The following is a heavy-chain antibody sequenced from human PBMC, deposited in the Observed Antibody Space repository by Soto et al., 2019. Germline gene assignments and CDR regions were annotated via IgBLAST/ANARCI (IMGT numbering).Heavy chain of an antibody. V-gene: IGHV1-2*02. Sequence: QLHLVQSGAVVKKPGASVTVSCSASGYPVTAYYMHWVRQAPGRGLEWMGGINPATGAAKYTQTLQGRGTMARDTSTGTVFMGLGGLTSGDTAVFYCARGGGVGVAGSAAFDMWGQGTLVTVSS. J-gene: IGHJ3*02. D-gene: IGHD3-3*01. CDR2: INPATGAA. CDR1: GYPVTAYY. CDR3: ARGGGVGVAGSAAFDM.